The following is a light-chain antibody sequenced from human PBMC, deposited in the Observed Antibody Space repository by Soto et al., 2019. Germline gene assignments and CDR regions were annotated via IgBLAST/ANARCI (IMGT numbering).Light chain of an antibody. CDR3: VAWDGSLNVVV. Sequence: QSVLTQPPSASGTPGQRVTISCSGSNSNIGTNTVNWYQQLPGTAPKLLIYSNNQRPSGVPDRFSGSKSGTSASLAISGLQSEDEADYYCVAWDGSLNVVVFGGGTKLTVL. J-gene: IGLJ2*01. CDR2: SNN. V-gene: IGLV1-44*01. CDR1: NSNIGTNT.